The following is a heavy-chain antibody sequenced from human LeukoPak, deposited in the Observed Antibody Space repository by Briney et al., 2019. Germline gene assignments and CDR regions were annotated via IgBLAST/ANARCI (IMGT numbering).Heavy chain of an antibody. Sequence: GGSLRLSCAASGFTFSSYWMHWVRQAPGKGLVWVSRITSDESNTTYADSVKGRFTISRDNAKNTLYLQMNSLRAEDTAVYYCARSSGITRSEGYWGQGTLVTVSS. V-gene: IGHV3-74*01. D-gene: IGHD1-14*01. CDR1: GFTFSSYW. CDR2: ITSDESNT. J-gene: IGHJ4*02. CDR3: ARSSGITRSEGY.